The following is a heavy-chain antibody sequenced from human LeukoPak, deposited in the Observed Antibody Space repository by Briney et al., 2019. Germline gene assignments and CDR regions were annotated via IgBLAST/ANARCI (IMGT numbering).Heavy chain of an antibody. D-gene: IGHD3-10*01. CDR2: ISSSSSYI. V-gene: IGHV3-21*01. J-gene: IGHJ4*02. CDR3: ARAGGITMVRGAVGY. Sequence: PGGSLRLFCAASGFTLSSYSMNWVRQAPGKGLEWVSSISSSSSYIYYAHSVKGRFTISRDNAKNSLYLQMNSLRAEDTAVYYCARAGGITMVRGAVGYWGQGTLVTVSS. CDR1: GFTLSSYS.